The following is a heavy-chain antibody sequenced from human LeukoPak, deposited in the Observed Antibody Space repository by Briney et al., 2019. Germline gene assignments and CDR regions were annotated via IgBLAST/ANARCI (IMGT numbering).Heavy chain of an antibody. V-gene: IGHV3-49*04. CDR2: IRSKAYSGTT. CDR1: GFTFGDYA. J-gene: IGHJ6*03. D-gene: IGHD6-13*01. Sequence: GGSLIPSCTASGFTFGDYAMSWVRQAPGKGLEWVGFIRSKAYSGTTEYAASVKGRFTISRDDSKSIAYLQMNSLKTEDTAVYYCTRGYSSSWQNYYYYYMDVWGKGTTVTVPS. CDR3: TRGYSSSWQNYYYYYMDV.